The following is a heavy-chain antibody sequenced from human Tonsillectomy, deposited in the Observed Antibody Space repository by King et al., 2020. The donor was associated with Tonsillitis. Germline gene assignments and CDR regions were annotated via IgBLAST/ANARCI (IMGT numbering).Heavy chain of an antibody. Sequence: QLVQSGAEVKKPGSSVKVSCKASGGTFSSYAISWVRQAPGQGLEWMGRIIPLLAIANYAQKFQGRVTITADKSTSTAYMELSSLSSEDTAVYYCANRNTRPYDSSADYLQYFPHWGQGTLITVSS. CDR3: ANRNTRPYDSSADYLQYFPH. CDR1: GGTFSSYA. CDR2: IIPLLAIA. V-gene: IGHV1-69*09. D-gene: IGHD3-22*01. J-gene: IGHJ1*01.